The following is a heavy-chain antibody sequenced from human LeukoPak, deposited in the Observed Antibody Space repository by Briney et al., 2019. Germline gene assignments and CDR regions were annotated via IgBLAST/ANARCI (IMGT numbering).Heavy chain of an antibody. Sequence: GGSLRLSCAASGFTVSSYYMNWVRQAPGKGLEWVSYISSSSRTVYYADSVKGRFTISRDNAQNSLDLQMNSLRAEDTAVYYCARDRDSSGWYYFDYWGQGTLVTVSS. CDR2: ISSSSRTV. D-gene: IGHD6-19*01. V-gene: IGHV3-48*01. J-gene: IGHJ4*02. CDR1: GFTVSSYY. CDR3: ARDRDSSGWYYFDY.